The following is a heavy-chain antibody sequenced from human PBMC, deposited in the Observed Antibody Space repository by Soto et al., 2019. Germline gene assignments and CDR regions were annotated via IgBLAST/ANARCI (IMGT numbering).Heavy chain of an antibody. D-gene: IGHD2-15*01. J-gene: IGHJ6*01. Sequence: QVQLVESGGGVVQPGRSLRLSCAASGFTFSTYGMHWVRQAPDKGLEWVAVIWYDGSNKYYADSVKGRFTISRDNSKNTLYLQMNSLRAEDTAVYYCASEYCSGGRCYYYGMVVWGQGTTVTVSS. CDR1: GFTFSTYG. CDR3: ASEYCSGGRCYYYGMVV. CDR2: IWYDGSNK. V-gene: IGHV3-33*01.